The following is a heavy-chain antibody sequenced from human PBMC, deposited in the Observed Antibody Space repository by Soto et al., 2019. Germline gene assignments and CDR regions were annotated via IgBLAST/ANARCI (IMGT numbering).Heavy chain of an antibody. J-gene: IGHJ4*02. CDR1: GYSFASHW. Sequence: AGKSLKISCKGSGYSFASHWVAWVRQMPEKGLEWIGTIYPGDSDTKYSSAFRGHVTISADTSVSTAYLQWRSLEATDSAIYYCARYSGSYWHYLDFWGQGTLVTVSS. CDR2: IYPGDSDT. D-gene: IGHD1-26*01. CDR3: ARYSGSYWHYLDF. V-gene: IGHV5-51*03.